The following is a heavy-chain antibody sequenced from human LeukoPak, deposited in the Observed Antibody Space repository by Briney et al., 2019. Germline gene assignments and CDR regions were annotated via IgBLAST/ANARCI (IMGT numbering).Heavy chain of an antibody. CDR3: ARVGDGATLEY. Sequence: GGSLRLSCATSGFTFSAYWMSWVRQAPGKGLEWVTNIKTEESEKYYVDSVKGRFTVSRDNAKSLVYLQMNSLRVEDTAVYYCARVGDGATLEYWGQGTLVTVSS. D-gene: IGHD1-26*01. CDR1: GFTFSAYW. CDR2: IKTEESEK. J-gene: IGHJ4*02. V-gene: IGHV3-7*01.